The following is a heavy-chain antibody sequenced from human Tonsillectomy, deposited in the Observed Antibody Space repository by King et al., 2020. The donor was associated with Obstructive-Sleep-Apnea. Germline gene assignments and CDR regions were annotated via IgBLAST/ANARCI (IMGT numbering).Heavy chain of an antibody. D-gene: IGHD3-10*01. CDR3: ARDLLLWFGEVSH. V-gene: IGHV3-21*01. Sequence: VQLVESGGGLVKPGGSLRLSCAASGFTFSSYSMNWVRQAPGKGLEWVSSISSSSSYIYYADSVKGRFTISRDNAKNSLYLQMNSLRAEDTAVYYCARDLLLWFGEVSHWGQGTLVTVSS. CDR1: GFTFSSYS. J-gene: IGHJ4*02. CDR2: ISSSSSYI.